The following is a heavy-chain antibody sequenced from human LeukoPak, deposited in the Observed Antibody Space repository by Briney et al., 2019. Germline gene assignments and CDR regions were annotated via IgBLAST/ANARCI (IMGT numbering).Heavy chain of an antibody. V-gene: IGHV4-39*07. CDR1: GGSISSSSYY. CDR2: IYYSGST. J-gene: IGHJ6*02. CDR3: ARDSETVGDCVNSSYYYYGMDV. D-gene: IGHD2-21*02. Sequence: PSETLSLTCTVSGGSISSSSYYWGWIRQPPGKGLEWIGSIYYSGSTYYNPSLKSRVTISVDTSKNQFSLKLSSVTAADTAVYYCARDSETVGDCVNSSYYYYGMDVWGQGTTVTVSS.